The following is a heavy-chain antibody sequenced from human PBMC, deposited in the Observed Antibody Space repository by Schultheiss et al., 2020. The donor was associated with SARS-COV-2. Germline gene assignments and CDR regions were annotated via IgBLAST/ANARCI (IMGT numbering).Heavy chain of an antibody. Sequence: GASLKISCAASGFTFSSYAMSWVRQAPGKGLEWVSAISGSGGSTYYADSVKGRFTISRHNSKNTLYLQVNSLRAEDTAVYYCAKDLSGYNYPYYYGMDVWGQGTTVTVSS. CDR1: GFTFSSYA. CDR3: AKDLSGYNYPYYYGMDV. J-gene: IGHJ6*02. CDR2: ISGSGGST. V-gene: IGHV3-23*01. D-gene: IGHD5-12*01.